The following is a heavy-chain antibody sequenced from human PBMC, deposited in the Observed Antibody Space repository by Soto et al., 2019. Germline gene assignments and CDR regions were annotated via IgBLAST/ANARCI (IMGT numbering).Heavy chain of an antibody. CDR2: IIPIFGTA. J-gene: IGHJ3*02. CDR1: GGTFSSYA. V-gene: IGHV1-69*13. D-gene: IGHD3-22*01. CDR3: ARDSYYDSSGYYYSHDAFDI. Sequence: SVKVSCKASGGTFSSYAISWVRQAPGQGLEWMGGIIPIFGTANYAQKFQGRVTITADESTSTAYMELSSLRSEDTAVYYCARDSYYDSSGYYYSHDAFDIWGQGTMVTVSS.